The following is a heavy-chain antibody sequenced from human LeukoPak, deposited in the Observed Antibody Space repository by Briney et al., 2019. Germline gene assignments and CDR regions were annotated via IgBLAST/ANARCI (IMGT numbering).Heavy chain of an antibody. J-gene: IGHJ4*02. CDR2: IDSSSSTI. V-gene: IGHV3-48*01. CDR1: GFPFTTYN. Sequence: GGSLTLSCAVSGFPFTTYNMNWVRQAPGKGLEWVSYIDSSSSTICYADSVKGRFTVPRDNAKNSLDLQMNSLRSEDTAVYYCVRDRGISFYFDYWGQGTLVTVSS. D-gene: IGHD3-16*02. CDR3: VRDRGISFYFDY.